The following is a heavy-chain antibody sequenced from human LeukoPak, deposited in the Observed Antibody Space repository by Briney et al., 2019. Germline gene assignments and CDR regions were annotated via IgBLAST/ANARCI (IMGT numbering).Heavy chain of an antibody. Sequence: GGSLRLSCGASGFTFSDYEMNWVRQAPGKGLEWVSSISSSSSYIYYADSVKGRFTISRDNAKNSLYLQMNSLRAEDTAVYYCARAIYGDYYYYGMDVWGQGTTVTVSS. D-gene: IGHD4-17*01. CDR1: GFTFSDYE. CDR2: ISSSSSYI. CDR3: ARAIYGDYYYYGMDV. J-gene: IGHJ6*02. V-gene: IGHV3-21*01.